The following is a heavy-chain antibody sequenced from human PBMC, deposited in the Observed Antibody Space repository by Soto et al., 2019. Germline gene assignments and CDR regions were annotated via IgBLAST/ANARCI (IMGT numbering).Heavy chain of an antibody. CDR3: ARRGDNSWFDY. Sequence: EVQLLESGGGLVQPGGSLRLSCVASGFTFRSYAMRWVRQDPGKGLEWVSAISGGGGTIYYADSVKGRFTISRDNSKNTVYLQMNSLRAEDTAIYYCARRGDNSWFDYWGRGTLVTVSP. CDR1: GFTFRSYA. D-gene: IGHD2-21*02. CDR2: ISGGGGTI. J-gene: IGHJ5*01. V-gene: IGHV3-23*01.